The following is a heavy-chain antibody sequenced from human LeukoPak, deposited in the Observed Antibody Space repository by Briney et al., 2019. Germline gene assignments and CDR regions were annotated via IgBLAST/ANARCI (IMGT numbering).Heavy chain of an antibody. CDR3: RGYSYGLGSYYFDY. CDR2: IYTSGST. D-gene: IGHD5-18*01. J-gene: IGHJ4*02. CDR1: GGSICSXX. Sequence: TXSGGSICSXXXXXIRXXAGXXXXXXGRIYTSGSTNYNPSLKSRVTMSVDTSKNQFSLKLSSVTAADTAVYYCRGYSYGLGSYYFDYWGQGTLVTVSS. V-gene: IGHV4-4*07.